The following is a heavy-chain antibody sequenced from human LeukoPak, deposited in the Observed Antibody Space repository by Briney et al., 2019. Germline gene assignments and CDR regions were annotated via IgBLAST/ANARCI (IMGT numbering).Heavy chain of an antibody. Sequence: ASVKVSCKASGYTFTGYYMHWVRQAPGQGLEWMGWINPNSGGTNYAQKFQGRVTMTRDTSISTAYMELSRLRSDDTAVYYCAREEYYYDSSGYYFDYWGQGTLVTVSS. CDR2: INPNSGGT. J-gene: IGHJ4*02. V-gene: IGHV1-2*02. CDR3: AREEYYYDSSGYYFDY. CDR1: GYTFTGYY. D-gene: IGHD3-22*01.